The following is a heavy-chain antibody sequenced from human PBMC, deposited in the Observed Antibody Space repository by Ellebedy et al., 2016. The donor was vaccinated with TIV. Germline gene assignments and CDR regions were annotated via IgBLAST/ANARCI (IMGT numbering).Heavy chain of an antibody. V-gene: IGHV3-23*01. CDR3: ARDQLPPKEAGTLGYYFDY. Sequence: GGSLRLSXAASGFTFSAYWMSWVRQAPGKGLEWVSAISGSGGSTYYADSVKGRFTISRDNSKNTLYLQMNSLRAEDTAVYYCARDQLPPKEAGTLGYYFDYWGQGTLVTVSS. CDR2: ISGSGGST. J-gene: IGHJ4*02. D-gene: IGHD3-16*01. CDR1: GFTFSAYW.